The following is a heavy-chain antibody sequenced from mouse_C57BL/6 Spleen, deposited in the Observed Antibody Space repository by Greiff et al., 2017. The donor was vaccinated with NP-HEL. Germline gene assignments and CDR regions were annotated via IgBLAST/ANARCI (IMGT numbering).Heavy chain of an antibody. J-gene: IGHJ2*01. CDR3: AADSSGDGRDY. D-gene: IGHD3-2*02. CDR2: IYPGDGDT. Sequence: VQLQQSGAELVKPGASVKISCKASGYAFSSYWMNWVKQRPGKGLEWIGQIYPGDGDTNYNGKFKGKATLTADKSSSTAYMQLSSLTSVDSAVYFCAADSSGDGRDYWGQGTTLTVSS. V-gene: IGHV1-80*01. CDR1: GYAFSSYW.